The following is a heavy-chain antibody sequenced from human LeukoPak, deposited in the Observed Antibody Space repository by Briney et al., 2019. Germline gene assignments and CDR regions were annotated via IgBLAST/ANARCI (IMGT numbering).Heavy chain of an antibody. CDR1: GYTFTSYD. CDR2: MNPNSGNT. Sequence: ASVKVSCKASGYTFTSYDINWVRQATGQGLEWMGWMNPNSGNTGYAQKFQGRVTMTRNTSISTAYMELSSLRSEDTAVYYCARADNGYSYGPVLYYGMDVWGQGTTVTVFS. V-gene: IGHV1-8*01. CDR3: ARADNGYSYGPVLYYGMDV. D-gene: IGHD5-18*01. J-gene: IGHJ6*02.